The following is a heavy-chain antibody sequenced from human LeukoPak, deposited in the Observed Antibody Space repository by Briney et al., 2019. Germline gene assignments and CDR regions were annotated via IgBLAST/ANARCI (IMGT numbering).Heavy chain of an antibody. CDR3: AKDAPLKYSSSADY. CDR2: IRYDGSNK. Sequence: PGGSLRLSCAASGFTFSNYMSWVRQAPGKGLEWVAFIRYDGSNKYYADSVKGRFTISRDNSKNTLYLQMNSLRAEDTAVYYCAKDAPLKYSSSADYWGQGTLVTVSS. CDR1: GFTFSNY. V-gene: IGHV3-30*02. D-gene: IGHD6-6*01. J-gene: IGHJ4*02.